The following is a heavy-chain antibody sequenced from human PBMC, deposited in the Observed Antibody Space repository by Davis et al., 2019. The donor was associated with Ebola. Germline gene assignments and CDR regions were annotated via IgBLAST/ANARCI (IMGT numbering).Heavy chain of an antibody. CDR1: GYTFTSYY. V-gene: IGHV1-69*04. Sequence: AASVKVSCKASGYTFTSYYMHWVRQAPGQGLEWMGRIIPILGIANYAQKFQGRVTITADKSTSTAYMELSSLRSEDTAVYYCARAESGSYYFDYWGQGTLVTVSS. CDR3: ARAESGSYYFDY. CDR2: IIPILGIA. D-gene: IGHD1-26*01. J-gene: IGHJ4*02.